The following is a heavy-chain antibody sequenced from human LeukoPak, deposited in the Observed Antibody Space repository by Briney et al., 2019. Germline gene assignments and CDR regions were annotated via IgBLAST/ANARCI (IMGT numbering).Heavy chain of an antibody. V-gene: IGHV4-39*07. Sequence: SETLSLTCTVSGGSISSSSYYWGWIRQPPGKGLEWIGSIYYSGSTYYNPSLKSRVTISVDTSKNQFSLKLSSVTAADMAVYYCARGRGEGRGIAMIRGVRAPSYNWFDPWGHGTLVTVSS. J-gene: IGHJ5*02. CDR2: IYYSGST. D-gene: IGHD3-10*01. CDR3: ARGRGEGRGIAMIRGVRAPSYNWFDP. CDR1: GGSISSSSYY.